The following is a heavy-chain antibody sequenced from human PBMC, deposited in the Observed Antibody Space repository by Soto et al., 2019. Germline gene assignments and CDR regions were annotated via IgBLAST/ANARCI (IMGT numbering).Heavy chain of an antibody. CDR2: IYHSGST. J-gene: IGHJ4*02. CDR1: GGSISSGGYS. D-gene: IGHD3-10*01. CDR3: ARATYYYGSGSYSYYFDY. Sequence: SETLSLTCAVSGGSISSGGYSWSWIRQPPGKGLEWIGYIYHSGSTYYNPSLKSRVTISVDRSKNQFSLKLSSVTAADTAVYYCARATYYYGSGSYSYYFDYWGQGTLVTVSS. V-gene: IGHV4-30-2*01.